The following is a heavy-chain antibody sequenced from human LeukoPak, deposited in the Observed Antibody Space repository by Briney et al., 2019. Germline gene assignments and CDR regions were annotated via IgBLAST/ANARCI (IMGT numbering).Heavy chain of an antibody. CDR3: ARHLYGSVTYNVDY. Sequence: PGESLKISCKGSGYSFTTYWITWVRQMPGKGLEWMGTIDPSDSYTNYSPSLQGHVSISVDKSISTAYLQWSSLKASDTAMYYCARHLYGSVTYNVDYWGQGTLVTVSS. CDR1: GYSFTTYW. D-gene: IGHD3-10*01. V-gene: IGHV5-10-1*01. J-gene: IGHJ4*02. CDR2: IDPSDSYT.